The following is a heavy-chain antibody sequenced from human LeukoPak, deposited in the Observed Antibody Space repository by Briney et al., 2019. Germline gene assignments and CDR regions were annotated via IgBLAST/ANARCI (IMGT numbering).Heavy chain of an antibody. D-gene: IGHD1-26*01. CDR1: GGSFSGYY. CDR3: ARKLRSGSYYLGAWGYFDY. Sequence: SETLSLTCAVHGGSFSGYYWSWIRQPPGKGLEWIGEINHSGSTNYNPSLKSRVTISVDTSKNQFSLKLSSVTAADTAVYYCARKLRSGSYYLGAWGYFDYWGQGTLVTVSS. V-gene: IGHV4-34*01. CDR2: INHSGST. J-gene: IGHJ4*02.